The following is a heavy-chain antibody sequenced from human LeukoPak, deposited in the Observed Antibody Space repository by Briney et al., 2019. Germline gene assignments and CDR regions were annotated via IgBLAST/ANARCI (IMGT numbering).Heavy chain of an antibody. V-gene: IGHV4-39*01. CDR3: ARQEFGARWFDP. Sequence: SETLSLTCTVSGGSISSSSYYWGWIRQPPGKGLEWIGSIYYSGSTYYNPSLKSRVTISVDTSKNQFSLKLSSVTAADTAVYYCARQEFGARWFDPWGQGTLVTVSS. CDR2: IYYSGST. CDR1: GGSISSSSYY. J-gene: IGHJ5*02. D-gene: IGHD3-16*01.